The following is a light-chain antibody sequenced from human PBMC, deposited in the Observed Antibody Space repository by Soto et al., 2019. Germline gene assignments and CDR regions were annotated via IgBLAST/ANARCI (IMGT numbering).Light chain of an antibody. J-gene: IGKJ1*01. CDR3: QQYNSYSWT. CDR1: QSISSW. Sequence: MRQSPATLSASVGDRVTITCGASQSISSWLAWYQQKPGKAPKLLIYKASSLESGVPSRFSGSGSGTEFTLTISSLQPDDFATYYCQQYNSYSWTFGQGTKVDI. V-gene: IGKV1-5*03. CDR2: KAS.